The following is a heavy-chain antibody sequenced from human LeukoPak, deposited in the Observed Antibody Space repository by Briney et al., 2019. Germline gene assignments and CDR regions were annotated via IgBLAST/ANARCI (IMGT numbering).Heavy chain of an antibody. CDR1: GGSISSYY. Sequence: PSETPSLTCTVSGGSISSYYWSWIRQPPGKGLEWIGYIYYSGSTNYNPSLKSRVTMSVDTSKNQFSLKLSSVTAADTAVYYCARDQWHHYYYYYYMDVWGKGTTVTVSS. J-gene: IGHJ6*03. CDR2: IYYSGST. V-gene: IGHV4-59*12. CDR3: ARDQWHHYYYYYYMDV. D-gene: IGHD6-19*01.